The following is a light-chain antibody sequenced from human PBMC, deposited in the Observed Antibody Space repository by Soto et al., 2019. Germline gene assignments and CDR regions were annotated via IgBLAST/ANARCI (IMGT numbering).Light chain of an antibody. CDR1: SSNIGRNT. V-gene: IGLV1-44*01. CDR3: AAWDDSLNGLV. Sequence: QSVLTQPPSASGTPGQRVTISCSGSSSNIGRNTVNWYQQLPGTAPKLLIFSGDQRPSGVPDRFSGSKSGTSASLAIRGLQSEDEADDYCAAWDDSLNGLVFGGGTKLTVL. CDR2: SGD. J-gene: IGLJ3*02.